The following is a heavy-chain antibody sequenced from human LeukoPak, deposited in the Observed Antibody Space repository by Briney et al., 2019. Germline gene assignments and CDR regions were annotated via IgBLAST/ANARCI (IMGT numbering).Heavy chain of an antibody. CDR2: IYHSGST. CDR3: ARDGSGSYGAAAFDY. J-gene: IGHJ4*02. Sequence: SQTLSLTCTVSGGSISSGGYYWSWIRQPPGKGLEWIGYIYHSGSTYYNPSLKSRVTISVDRSKNQFSLKLSSVTAADTAVYYCARDGSGSYGAAAFDYWGQGTLVTVSS. V-gene: IGHV4-30-2*01. CDR1: GGSISSGGYY. D-gene: IGHD3-10*01.